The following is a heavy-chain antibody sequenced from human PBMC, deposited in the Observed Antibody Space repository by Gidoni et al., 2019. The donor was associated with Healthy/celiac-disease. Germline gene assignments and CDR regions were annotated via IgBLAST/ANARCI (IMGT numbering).Heavy chain of an antibody. CDR3: ADLWFGELT. Sequence: QVKLVESGGGVVQPGRSLRRSCAASGFTFSSYAMHWVRQAPGKGLEWVAVISYDGSNKYYADSVKGRFTISRDNSKNTLYLQMNSLRAEDTAVYYCADLWFGELTWGQGTLVTVSS. CDR2: ISYDGSNK. V-gene: IGHV3-30-3*01. J-gene: IGHJ4*02. D-gene: IGHD3-10*01. CDR1: GFTFSSYA.